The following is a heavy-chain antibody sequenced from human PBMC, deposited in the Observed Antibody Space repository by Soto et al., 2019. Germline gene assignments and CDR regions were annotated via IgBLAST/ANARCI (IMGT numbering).Heavy chain of an antibody. CDR3: ARGRDIVVVVAATQGWFEP. D-gene: IGHD2-15*01. CDR2: ISSSGSTI. Sequence: QAVGSLRLSCASSVFTFSSYEMNCVRHSPGKWLEWVSYISSSGSTIYYADSVKGRFTISRDNAKNSLYLQMNSLRAEDTAVYYCARGRDIVVVVAATQGWFEPLGQRTLVNVSS. CDR1: VFTFSSYE. J-gene: IGHJ5*02. V-gene: IGHV3-48*03.